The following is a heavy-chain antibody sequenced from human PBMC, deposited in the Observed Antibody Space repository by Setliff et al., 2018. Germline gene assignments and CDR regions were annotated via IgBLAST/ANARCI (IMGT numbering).Heavy chain of an antibody. CDR3: ARHLRRPRAAAGPAMPYFDY. CDR2: IYYSGST. V-gene: IGHV4-39*01. D-gene: IGHD6-13*01. CDR1: GGSISSSSYY. J-gene: IGHJ4*02. Sequence: PSETLSLTCTVSGGSISSSSYYWGWLRQPPGKGLEWIGGIYYSGSTYYNPSLKSRVTISVHTSNNQFSLKLSSVTAADTAVYYCARHLRRPRAAAGPAMPYFDYWGQGTLVAVSS.